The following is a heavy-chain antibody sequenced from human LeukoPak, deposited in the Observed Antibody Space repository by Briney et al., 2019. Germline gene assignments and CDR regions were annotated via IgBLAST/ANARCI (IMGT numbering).Heavy chain of an antibody. V-gene: IGHV3-23*01. CDR3: ANLDIAAVPAAI. J-gene: IGHJ4*02. CDR2: ISISGRST. CDR1: GFAFSLYA. Sequence: GGSLRLSCAASGFAFSLYAMNWVRQAPGKGLEWVSTISISGRSTYYADSVKGRFTISRDNSKNTLYFKLNSLRAEDTAVYYCANLDIAAVPAAIWGQGTLVTVSS. D-gene: IGHD2-2*01.